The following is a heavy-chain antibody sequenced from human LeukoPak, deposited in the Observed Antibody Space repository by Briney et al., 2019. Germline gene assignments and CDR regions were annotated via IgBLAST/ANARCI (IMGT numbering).Heavy chain of an antibody. CDR2: INSDGSST. CDR3: ARDRGGSAFDI. V-gene: IGHV3-74*01. Sequence: PGGSLRLSCAPSGFTFRRYWMHWVRQAPGKGLVWVSRINSDGSSTSYADSVKGRFTISRDNAKNTLYLQMNSLRAEDTAVYHCARDRGGSAFDILGQGTMVTVSS. CDR1: GFTFRRYW. D-gene: IGHD3-10*01. J-gene: IGHJ3*02.